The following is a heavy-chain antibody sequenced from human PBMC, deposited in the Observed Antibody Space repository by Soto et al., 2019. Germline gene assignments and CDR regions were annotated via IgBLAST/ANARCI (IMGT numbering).Heavy chain of an antibody. CDR3: ASVMVASIYYYYYAMEV. J-gene: IGHJ6*02. Sequence: ESGGGVVQPGRSLRLSCAASGFSLRGYPMHWVRQAPGKGLEWVAIISYDGTNKYYADSVKGRFAISRDDSKNTLYLQMNSLSADDTAVYYCASVMVASIYYYYYAMEVWGQGTTVTVSS. CDR1: GFSLRGYP. D-gene: IGHD5-12*01. V-gene: IGHV3-30*09. CDR2: ISYDGTNK.